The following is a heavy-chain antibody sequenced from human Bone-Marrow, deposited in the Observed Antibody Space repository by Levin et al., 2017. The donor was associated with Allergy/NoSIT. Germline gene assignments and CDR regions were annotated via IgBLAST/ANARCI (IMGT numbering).Heavy chain of an antibody. V-gene: IGHV3-30*18. J-gene: IGHJ5*02. CDR1: GFTFSSYG. Sequence: GGSLRLSCAASGFTFSSYGMHWVRQAPGKGLEWVAVISYDGSNKYYADSVKGRFTISRDNSKNTLYLQMNSLRAEDTAVYYCAKDRYGDYRVDWFDPWGQGTLVTVSS. CDR3: AKDRYGDYRVDWFDP. CDR2: ISYDGSNK. D-gene: IGHD4-17*01.